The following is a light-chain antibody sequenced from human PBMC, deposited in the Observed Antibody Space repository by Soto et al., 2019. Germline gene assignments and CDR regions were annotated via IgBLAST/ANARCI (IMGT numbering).Light chain of an antibody. CDR3: QQSYSTPIT. V-gene: IGKV1-39*01. CDR2: AAS. CDR1: QSISSY. J-gene: IGKJ5*01. Sequence: DIQMTQSPSSLSASVGDRVTIPCRASQSISSYLNWYQQKPGKAPKLLIYAASSLQSGVPSRFSGSGSGTDFTLTISSLQHEDFATYYCQQSYSTPITFGQGTRLEIK.